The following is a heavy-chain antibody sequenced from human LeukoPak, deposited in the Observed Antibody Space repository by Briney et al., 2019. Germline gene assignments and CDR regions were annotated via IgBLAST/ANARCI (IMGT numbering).Heavy chain of an antibody. CDR1: GFTFSSYG. V-gene: IGHV3-30*02. D-gene: IGHD3-10*01. CDR3: ARGGTGHYYASGTYYQSYYFDY. CDR2: ILYDGSDK. Sequence: GGSLRLSCAASGFTFSSYGIHWVRQAPGKGLEWVTFILYDGSDKYYADSVKGRFSISRDNSKNTLYLQMNSLRPEDTAVYYCARGGTGHYYASGTYYQSYYFDYWGQGSLVTVSS. J-gene: IGHJ4*02.